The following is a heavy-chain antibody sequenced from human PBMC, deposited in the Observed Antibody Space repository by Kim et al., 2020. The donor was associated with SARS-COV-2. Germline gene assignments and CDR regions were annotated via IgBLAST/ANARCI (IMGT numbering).Heavy chain of an antibody. CDR2: IYSGGST. J-gene: IGHJ3*02. CDR1: GFTVSSNY. D-gene: IGHD3-22*01. V-gene: IGHV3-53*04. Sequence: GGSLRLSCAASGFTVSSNYMSWVRQAPGKGLEWVSVIYSGGSTYYADSVKGRFTISRHNSKNTQYLQMNSLRAEDTAVYYCARSLVGDSRSPDAFDIWGQGTMVTVSS. CDR3: ARSLVGDSRSPDAFDI.